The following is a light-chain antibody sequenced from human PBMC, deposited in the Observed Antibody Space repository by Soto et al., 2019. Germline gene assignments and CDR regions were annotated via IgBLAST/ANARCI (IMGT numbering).Light chain of an antibody. V-gene: IGLV1-47*01. CDR2: RND. Sequence: QSMLTQPASASGTPGQRVTISCSGATSNIGRNFVYWYQQVPGTAHKLLIYRNDQRPSVVPDRFSGSKSGTSASLAISGLRSEDEADYFCTTWDDTLDGVLFGGGTKLTVL. CDR3: TTWDDTLDGVL. J-gene: IGLJ3*02. CDR1: TSNIGRNF.